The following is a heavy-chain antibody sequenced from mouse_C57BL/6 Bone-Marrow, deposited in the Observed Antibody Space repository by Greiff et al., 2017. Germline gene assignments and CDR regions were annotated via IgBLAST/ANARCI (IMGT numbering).Heavy chain of an antibody. Sequence: VQGVESGPGLVKPSQSLFLTCSITGFPITSGYYWIWIRQSPGKPLEWMGYITHSGETFYNPSLQSPISITRETSKNQFFLQLNSVTTEDTAMYYCAGAVYDGEAMDYWGQGTSVTVSS. V-gene: IGHV12-3*01. CDR2: ITHSGET. D-gene: IGHD2-3*01. CDR1: GFPITSGYY. CDR3: AGAVYDGEAMDY. J-gene: IGHJ4*01.